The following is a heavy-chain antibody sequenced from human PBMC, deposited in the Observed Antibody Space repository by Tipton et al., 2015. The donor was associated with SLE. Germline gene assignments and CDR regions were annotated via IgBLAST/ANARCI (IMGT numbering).Heavy chain of an antibody. D-gene: IGHD6-6*01. CDR1: GFTFGDYA. V-gene: IGHV3-49*03. Sequence: SLRLSCTASGFTFGDYAMSWFRQAPGKGLEWVGFIRSKAYGGTTEYAASVKGRFTISRDDSKSIAYLQMNSLKTEDTAVYYCTREAARHTLSLDYWGQGTLVTVSS. J-gene: IGHJ4*02. CDR2: IRSKAYGGTT. CDR3: TREAARHTLSLDY.